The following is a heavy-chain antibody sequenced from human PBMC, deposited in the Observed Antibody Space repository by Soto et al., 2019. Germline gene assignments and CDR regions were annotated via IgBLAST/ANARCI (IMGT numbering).Heavy chain of an antibody. CDR2: ISAYNGNT. V-gene: IGHV1-18*01. Sequence: QVQLVQSGAEVKKPWASVKVSCKASGYTFTNSAFSWVRQAPGQGLEWMGWISAYNGNTNYPQKLQGRVTMTTDTSTITAYMELRSLRSDDTAVYYGAGDLAAAGQFDCWGEGTLVTVSS. CDR1: GYTFTNSA. J-gene: IGHJ4*02. D-gene: IGHD6-13*01. CDR3: AGDLAAAGQFDC.